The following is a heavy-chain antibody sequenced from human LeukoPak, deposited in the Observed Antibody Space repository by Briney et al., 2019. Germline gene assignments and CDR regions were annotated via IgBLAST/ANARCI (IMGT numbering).Heavy chain of an antibody. V-gene: IGHV3-23*01. CDR1: GGSFSGYY. J-gene: IGHJ3*02. CDR2: ISGRGGST. D-gene: IGHD1-26*01. Sequence: ETLSLTCAVYGGSFSGYYWSWIRQPPGKGLEWVSAISGRGGSTYYADSVKGRFTISRDNSKNTLYLQMNSLRAEDTAVYYCAKVGKEEWELLWAFDIWGQGTMVTVSS. CDR3: AKVGKEEWELLWAFDI.